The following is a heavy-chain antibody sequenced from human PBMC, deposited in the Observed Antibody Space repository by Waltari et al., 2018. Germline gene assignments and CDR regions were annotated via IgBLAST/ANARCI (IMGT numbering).Heavy chain of an antibody. V-gene: IGHV4-39*01. Sequence: QLQLQESGPRLVKPSETLSLTCTVSGGSINTNTYFWAWIRQPPGKGLEWIGSVYYSGSTDYNESIKSRVTISVDTSKNQFSLNLSSVTAADTAVYYCASQDAAAVAYWFDPWGQGTPVTVSS. CDR3: ASQDAAAVAYWFDP. D-gene: IGHD2-15*01. CDR2: VYYSGST. J-gene: IGHJ5*02. CDR1: GGSINTNTYF.